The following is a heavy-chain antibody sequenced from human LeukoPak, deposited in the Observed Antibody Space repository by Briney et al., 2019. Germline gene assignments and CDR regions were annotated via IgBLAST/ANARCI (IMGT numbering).Heavy chain of an antibody. CDR2: IIPIFGTA. D-gene: IGHD6-13*01. J-gene: IGHJ5*02. CDR1: GGTFSSYA. Sequence: SVKVSCKASGGTFSSYAISWVRQAPGQGLEWMGGIIPIFGTANYAQKFQGRVTITTDESTSTAYMELSSLRSEDTAVYYCARRASSWSLWFDPWGQGTLATVSS. CDR3: ARRASSWSLWFDP. V-gene: IGHV1-69*05.